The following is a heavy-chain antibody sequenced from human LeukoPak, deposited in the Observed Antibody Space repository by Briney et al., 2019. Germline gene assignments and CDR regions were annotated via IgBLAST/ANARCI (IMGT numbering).Heavy chain of an antibody. CDR1: GDSVSSNSAA. CDR2: TYYRSKWYN. D-gene: IGHD2-15*01. V-gene: IGHV6-1*01. J-gene: IGHJ5*02. Sequence: SQPLSLSCAISGDSVSSNSAAWNWIRQSPSRGLEWLGRTYYRSKWYNDYAVSVKSRITINPDTSKNQFSLQLNSVTPEDTAVYYCARDRYCSGGSCYSNWWFDPWGQGTLVTVSS. CDR3: ARDRYCSGGSCYSNWWFDP.